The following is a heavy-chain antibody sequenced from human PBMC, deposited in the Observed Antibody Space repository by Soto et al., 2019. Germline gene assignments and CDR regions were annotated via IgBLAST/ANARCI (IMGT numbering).Heavy chain of an antibody. CDR2: ISYDGSNK. CDR1: GFTFSSYG. J-gene: IGHJ4*02. CDR3: AKGPTAMARE. D-gene: IGHD5-18*01. V-gene: IGHV3-30*18. Sequence: QVQLVESGGGVVQPGRSLRLSCAASGFTFSSYGMHWVRQAPGKGLEWVAVISYDGSNKYYADSVKGRFTICRDNSKNTLYLQMNSLRAEDTAVYYCAKGPTAMAREWGQGTLVTVSS.